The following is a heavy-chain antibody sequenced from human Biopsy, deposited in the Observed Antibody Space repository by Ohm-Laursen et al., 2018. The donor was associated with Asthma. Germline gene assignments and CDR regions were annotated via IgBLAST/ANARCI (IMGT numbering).Heavy chain of an antibody. D-gene: IGHD3-3*02. V-gene: IGHV3-21*06. CDR3: ARTFHFWSPYHAEHYQL. CDR1: GFTFSHYN. Sequence: SLRLSCSALGFTFSHYNMNWVRQAPGKGLEWVSSITDTSRYIKYADSLKGRFTISRDNAKNSLYLQMNSLRAEDTAVYYCARTFHFWSPYHAEHYQLWGQGTLVTVPS. CDR2: ITDTSRYI. J-gene: IGHJ1*01.